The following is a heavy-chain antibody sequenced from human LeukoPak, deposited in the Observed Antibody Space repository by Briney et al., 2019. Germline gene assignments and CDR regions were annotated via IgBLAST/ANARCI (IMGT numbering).Heavy chain of an antibody. D-gene: IGHD3-3*01. J-gene: IGHJ4*02. Sequence: SETLSLTCTVSGYSISSGYYWGWIRQPPGKGLEWIGSIYHSGSTYYNPSLKSRVTISVDTSKNQFSLKLSSVTAADTAVYYCARHPHDFWSGYPDYWGQGTLVTVSS. V-gene: IGHV4-38-2*02. CDR2: IYHSGST. CDR3: ARHPHDFWSGYPDY. CDR1: GYSISSGYY.